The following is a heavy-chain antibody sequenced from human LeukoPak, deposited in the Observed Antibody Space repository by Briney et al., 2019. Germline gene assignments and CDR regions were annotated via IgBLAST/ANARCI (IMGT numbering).Heavy chain of an antibody. V-gene: IGHV1-18*01. J-gene: IGHJ5*02. CDR3: ARGGGRVAPITRFDP. CDR1: VYTFTNYV. CDR2: ISDYNGNT. D-gene: IGHD5-12*01. Sequence: ASVKVSFKPSVYTFTNYVISWVREAPGQGLEWMGWISDYNGNTNYAQTLKGRVAMTTDTSTSTAYLQLRSLRSDDTAVYYCARGGGRVAPITRFDPWGQGTLVTVSS.